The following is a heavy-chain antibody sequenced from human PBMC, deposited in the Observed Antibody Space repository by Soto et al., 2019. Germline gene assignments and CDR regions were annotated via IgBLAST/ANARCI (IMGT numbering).Heavy chain of an antibody. D-gene: IGHD6-19*01. Sequence: SETLSLTCTVSGGSISSYYWSWIRQPPGKGLEWIGYIYYSGSTNYNPSLKSRVTISVDTSKNQFSLKLSSVTAADTAVHYCARARQWLGYYYYGMDGWGQGTTVTVSS. V-gene: IGHV4-59*01. CDR3: ARARQWLGYYYYGMDG. CDR1: GGSISSYY. J-gene: IGHJ6*02. CDR2: IYYSGST.